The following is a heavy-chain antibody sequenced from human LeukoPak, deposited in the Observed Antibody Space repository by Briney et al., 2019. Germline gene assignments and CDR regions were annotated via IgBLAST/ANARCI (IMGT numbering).Heavy chain of an antibody. CDR2: INPNSGGT. CDR1: GYTFTDYY. Sequence: ASVKVSCKASGYTFTDYYIHWVRQAPGQGLEWMGWINPNSGGTDSAQKFQGRVTMTRDTSISTAYMELSRLRSGDTAVYYCARGELRYKTPTLPPDYWGQGTLVTVSS. J-gene: IGHJ4*02. CDR3: ARGELRYKTPTLPPDY. V-gene: IGHV1-2*02. D-gene: IGHD1-26*01.